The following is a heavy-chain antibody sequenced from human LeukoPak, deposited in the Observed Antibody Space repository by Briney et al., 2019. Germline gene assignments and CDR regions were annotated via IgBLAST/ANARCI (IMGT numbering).Heavy chain of an antibody. CDR2: IRSKANSYAT. CDR1: GFTFSGSA. D-gene: IGHD6-19*01. Sequence: GGSLRLSCAASGFTFSGSAMHWVRQASGKGLEWVGRIRSKANSYATVYAASVKGRFTISRDDSKNTAYLQMNSLKTEDTAVYYCTRSLYSSGWELDYWGQGTLVTVSS. V-gene: IGHV3-73*01. J-gene: IGHJ4*02. CDR3: TRSLYSSGWELDY.